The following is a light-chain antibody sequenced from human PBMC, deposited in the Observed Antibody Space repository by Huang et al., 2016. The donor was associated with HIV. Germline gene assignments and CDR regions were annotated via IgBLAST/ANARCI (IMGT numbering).Light chain of an antibody. Sequence: EIVMTQSPATLSVSPGERATLSCRASQSVSSNLAWYQQKPGQAPRLLIYGASPRDIVIPARFSGSGSGTEFTLTISSLQSEEFAVYYCQQYNNWPPWTFGQGTKVEIK. J-gene: IGKJ1*01. V-gene: IGKV3-15*01. CDR3: QQYNNWPPWT. CDR1: QSVSSN. CDR2: GAS.